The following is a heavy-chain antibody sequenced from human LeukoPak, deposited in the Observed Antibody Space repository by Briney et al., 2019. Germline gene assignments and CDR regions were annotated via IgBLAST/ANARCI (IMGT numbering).Heavy chain of an antibody. CDR3: ARHDSSGYYYVKYYFDY. CDR2: ISSSGSTI. J-gene: IGHJ4*02. CDR1: GFTFSDYY. V-gene: IGHV3-11*04. D-gene: IGHD3-22*01. Sequence: GGSLRLSCAASGFTFSDYYMSWIRQAPGKGLEWVSYISSSGSTIYYADSVKGRFTISRGNAKNSLYLQMNSLRAEDTAVYYCARHDSSGYYYVKYYFDYWGQGTLVTVSS.